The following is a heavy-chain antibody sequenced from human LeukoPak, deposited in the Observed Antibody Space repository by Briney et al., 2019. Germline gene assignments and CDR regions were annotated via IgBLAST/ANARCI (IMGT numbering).Heavy chain of an antibody. V-gene: IGHV1-69*05. CDR2: IIPIFGTA. Sequence: GASVKVSCKASGGTFSSYAISWVRQAPGQGLEWVRGIIPIFGTANYAQKFQGRVTITTDESTSTAYMELSSLRSEDTAVYYCARVLSGMYSSSPHTGHNWFDPWGQGTLVTVSS. J-gene: IGHJ5*02. CDR3: ARVLSGMYSSSPHTGHNWFDP. CDR1: GGTFSSYA. D-gene: IGHD6-6*01.